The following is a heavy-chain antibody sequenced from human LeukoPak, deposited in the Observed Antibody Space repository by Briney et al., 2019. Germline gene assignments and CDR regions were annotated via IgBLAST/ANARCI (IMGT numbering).Heavy chain of an antibody. Sequence: PGESLRLSCAASGFTFSSYAMHWVRQAPGKGLEYVSAISSNGGSIYYANSVKGRFTISRDNSKNTLYLQMGSLRAEDMAVYYCARDSKSSGYYKYWGQGTLVTVSS. CDR1: GFTFSSYA. CDR3: ARDSKSSGYYKY. CDR2: ISSNGGSI. V-gene: IGHV3-64*01. D-gene: IGHD3-22*01. J-gene: IGHJ4*02.